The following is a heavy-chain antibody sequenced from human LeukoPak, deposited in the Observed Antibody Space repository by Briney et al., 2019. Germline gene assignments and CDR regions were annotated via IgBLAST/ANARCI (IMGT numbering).Heavy chain of an antibody. V-gene: IGHV3-49*04. CDR2: IRSKAYGGTT. D-gene: IGHD3-22*01. J-gene: IGHJ4*02. CDR1: GFTFGDYA. CDR3: TRGEDYYDSSGYQHGPHDY. Sequence: GGSLRLSCTASGFTFGDYAMSWVRQAPGKGLEWVGFIRSKAYGGTTEYAASVKGRFTISRDDSKSIAYLQMNSLKTEDTAVYYCTRGEDYYDSSGYQHGPHDYWGQGTLVTVSS.